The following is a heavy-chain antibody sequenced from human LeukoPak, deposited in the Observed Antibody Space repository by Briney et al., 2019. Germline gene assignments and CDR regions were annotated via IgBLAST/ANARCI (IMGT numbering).Heavy chain of an antibody. J-gene: IGHJ4*02. CDR1: GYTFTGYY. CDR3: AREGNRSSDSSASYPLDY. D-gene: IGHD1-26*01. CDR2: MNLHSGNT. V-gene: IGHV1-8*03. Sequence: ASVKVSCKASGYTFTGYYMHWVRQATGQGLEWMGWMNLHSGNTGYAQKFQGRVTITRNSSISTAYMELSSLRSEDTAVYYCAREGNRSSDSSASYPLDYWGQGTLVTVSS.